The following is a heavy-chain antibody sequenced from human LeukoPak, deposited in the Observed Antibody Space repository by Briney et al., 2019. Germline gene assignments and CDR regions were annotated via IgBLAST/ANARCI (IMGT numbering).Heavy chain of an antibody. D-gene: IGHD3-10*01. CDR3: ARVPTLWFGESTSGPYYYYGMDV. CDR2: MNPNSGNT. V-gene: IGHV1-8*01. Sequence: GASVKVSCKASGYTFTSYDISWVRQATGQGLEWMGWMNPNSGNTGYAQKFQGRVTMTRNTSISTAYMELSSLRSEDTAVYYCARVPTLWFGESTSGPYYYYGMDVWGQGTTVTVSS. J-gene: IGHJ6*02. CDR1: GYTFTSYD.